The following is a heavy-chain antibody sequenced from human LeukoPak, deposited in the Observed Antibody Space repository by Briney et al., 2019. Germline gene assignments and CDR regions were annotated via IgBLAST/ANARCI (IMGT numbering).Heavy chain of an antibody. D-gene: IGHD1-7*01. CDR1: GRYISSYY. CDR2: IYASGST. J-gene: IGHJ4*02. V-gene: IGHV4-4*07. Sequence: SETLSLTCTVSGRYISSYYWSWLRQSAGKALGWIGHIYASGSTDYNPSVKTRVSMSVETSKNQCSLRLRSGTAADTAVYYCARAWNFYFDYWGQRTLVTVSS. CDR3: ARAWNFYFDY.